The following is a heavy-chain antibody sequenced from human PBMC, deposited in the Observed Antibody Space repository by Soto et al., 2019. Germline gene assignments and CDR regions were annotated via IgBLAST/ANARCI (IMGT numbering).Heavy chain of an antibody. CDR1: GYSFTNYW. V-gene: IGHV5-51*03. Sequence: GESLKISCKGSGYSFTNYWIGWVRQMPGKGLEWMGIIYVGDSDTRYSPSFQGQVTISADKSISTAYLQWSILKASDTAMYYCARLVNIFDFDYWGQGTLVTVSS. D-gene: IGHD2-21*01. CDR3: ARLVNIFDFDY. CDR2: IYVGDSDT. J-gene: IGHJ4*02.